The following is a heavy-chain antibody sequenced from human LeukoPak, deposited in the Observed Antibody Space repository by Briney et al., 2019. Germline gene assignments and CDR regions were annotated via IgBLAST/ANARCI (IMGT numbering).Heavy chain of an antibody. D-gene: IGHD4-17*01. J-gene: IGHJ4*02. V-gene: IGHV4-61*08. CDR1: GGSVSRGGFY. Sequence: PSETLSLTCTVSGGSVSRGGFYWSWIRQPPGKELEWIGYIYYSGTTNYNPSLKSRVTISLDTSKNQFSLKLSSVAAADTAVYYCARDRDYGDYTPDYWGQGTLVTVSS. CDR2: IYYSGTT. CDR3: ARDRDYGDYTPDY.